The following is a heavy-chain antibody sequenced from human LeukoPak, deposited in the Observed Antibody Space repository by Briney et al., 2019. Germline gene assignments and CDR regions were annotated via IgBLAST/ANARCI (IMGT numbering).Heavy chain of an antibody. D-gene: IGHD3-22*01. CDR1: GFSVSSNY. CDR3: ARDFLRSSGSY. CDR2: IYSDGRI. Sequence: GGSLRLSCAASGFSVSSNYMSWVRQAPGKGLEWASVIYSDGRIYYADSVKGRFTISRDNSRNTLYLQMNSLKAEDTAVYYCARDFLRSSGSYCGQGTLVTVSS. V-gene: IGHV3-53*01. J-gene: IGHJ4*02.